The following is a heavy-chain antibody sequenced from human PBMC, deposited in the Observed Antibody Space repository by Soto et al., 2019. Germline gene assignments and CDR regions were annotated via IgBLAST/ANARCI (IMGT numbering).Heavy chain of an antibody. J-gene: IGHJ5*02. Sequence: QVQLQQWGAGLLKPSETLSLTCAVYGGSFSGYYWSWIRQPPGKGLGWLGEINHSGSTNYNPSLKSRVTISVDTSKNQFSLKLSSVTAADTAVYYCARGYSSSWYLRAYNWFDPWGQGTLVTVSS. V-gene: IGHV4-34*01. CDR2: INHSGST. CDR1: GGSFSGYY. CDR3: ARGYSSSWYLRAYNWFDP. D-gene: IGHD6-13*01.